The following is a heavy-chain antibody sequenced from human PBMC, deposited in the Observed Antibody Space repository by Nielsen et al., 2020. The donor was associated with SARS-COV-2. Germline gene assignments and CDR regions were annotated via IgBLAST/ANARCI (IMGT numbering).Heavy chain of an antibody. Sequence: SVKVSCKASGGTFSSYAISWVRQAPGQGLEWMGGIIPIFGTANYAQKFQGRVTITADKSTSTAYMELSNLRSEDTAVYYCAISWIQLWYRGVFDYWGQGTLVTVSS. CDR1: GGTFSSYA. CDR3: AISWIQLWYRGVFDY. D-gene: IGHD5-18*01. J-gene: IGHJ4*02. CDR2: IIPIFGTA. V-gene: IGHV1-69*06.